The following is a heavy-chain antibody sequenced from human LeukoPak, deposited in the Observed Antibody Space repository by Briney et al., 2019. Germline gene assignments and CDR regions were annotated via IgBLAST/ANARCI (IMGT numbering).Heavy chain of an antibody. Sequence: GGSLRLSCVVSGFTFSSYAMHWVRQAPGKGLEYVSAISSNGGSTYYANSVKGRFTISRDNSKNTLYLQMGSLRVEDMAVYYCARASSGWYGYWGQATLVTVSS. D-gene: IGHD6-19*01. J-gene: IGHJ4*02. V-gene: IGHV3-64*01. CDR2: ISSNGGST. CDR1: GFTFSSYA. CDR3: ARASSGWYGY.